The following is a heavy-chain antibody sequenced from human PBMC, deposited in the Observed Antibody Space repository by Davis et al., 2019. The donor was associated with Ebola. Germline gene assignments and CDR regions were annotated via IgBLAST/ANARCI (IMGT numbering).Heavy chain of an antibody. CDR2: IKSKIDGGTT. V-gene: IGHV3-15*06. CDR3: TRGTGTYD. J-gene: IGHJ4*02. CDR1: GFTFASAW. Sequence: GGSPRLSCAASGFTFASAWMSWVRQAPGKGLEWVGRIKSKIDGGTTHYAARVKGRFTISRDDSKNTLYLQMNRLETEDTALYYCTRGTGTYDWGQGTLVTVST. D-gene: IGHD1-26*01.